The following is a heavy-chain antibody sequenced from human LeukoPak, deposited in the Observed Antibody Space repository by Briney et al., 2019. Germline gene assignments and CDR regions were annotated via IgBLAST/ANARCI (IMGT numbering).Heavy chain of an antibody. D-gene: IGHD3-22*01. Sequence: VKVSCKASGGTFSSYAISWVRQAPGQGLEWMGRIIPIFGTANYAQKFQGRVTITTDESTSTAYMELSSLRSEDTAVYYCAGTYYYDTQGAFDIWGQGTMVTVSS. CDR2: IIPIFGTA. CDR3: AGTYYYDTQGAFDI. V-gene: IGHV1-69*13. CDR1: GGTFSSYA. J-gene: IGHJ3*02.